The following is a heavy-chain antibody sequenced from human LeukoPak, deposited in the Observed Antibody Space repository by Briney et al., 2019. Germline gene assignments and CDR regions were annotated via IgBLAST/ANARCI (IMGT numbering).Heavy chain of an antibody. V-gene: IGHV1-18*04. CDR3: ASGSTGTDYYYYGMDV. CDR1: GYTFTSYY. Sequence: ASVKVSFKASGYTFTSYYMHWVRQAPGQGLEWMGWISAYNGNTNYAQKLQGRVTMTTDTSTSTAYMELRSLRSDDTAVYYCASGSTGTDYYYYGMDVWGQGTTVTVSS. D-gene: IGHD1-1*01. J-gene: IGHJ6*02. CDR2: ISAYNGNT.